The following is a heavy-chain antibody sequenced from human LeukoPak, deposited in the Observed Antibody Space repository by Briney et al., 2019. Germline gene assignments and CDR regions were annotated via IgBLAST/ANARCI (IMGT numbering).Heavy chain of an antibody. CDR1: GGSICSYY. D-gene: IGHD3-10*01. V-gene: IGHV4-59*08. CDR3: ARARVITMVRGVMTYYFDY. CDR2: IYYSGST. J-gene: IGHJ4*02. Sequence: KSSETLSLTCTGSGGSICSYYWSWIRQPPGKGLEWSGNIYYSGSTNYNPSLKSRVTISVDTSKNQFSLKLSSVTAADTAVYYCARARVITMVRGVMTYYFDYWGQGTLVTVSS.